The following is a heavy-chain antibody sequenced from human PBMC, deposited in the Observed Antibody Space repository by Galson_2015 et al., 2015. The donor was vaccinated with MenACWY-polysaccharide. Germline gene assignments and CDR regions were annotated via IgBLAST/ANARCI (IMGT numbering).Heavy chain of an antibody. Sequence: PALVKPTQALTLTCTVSGFSLSTGGVAVGWIRQPPGKALEWLALISWDNDKRYSPFLKTRLTISKDTSRNQVVLTMTNMDPVDTGTYYCAHRGPAVDFVYWGQGYLVTVSS. CDR3: AHRGPAVDFVY. CDR2: ISWDNDK. J-gene: IGHJ4*02. D-gene: IGHD3-10*01. V-gene: IGHV2-5*02. CDR1: GFSLSTGGVA.